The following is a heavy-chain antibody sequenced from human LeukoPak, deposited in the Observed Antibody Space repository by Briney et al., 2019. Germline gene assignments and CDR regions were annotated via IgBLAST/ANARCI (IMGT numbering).Heavy chain of an antibody. Sequence: SVKVSCKASGGTFSSYTISWVRQAPGQGLEWMGRIIPILGIANYAQKFQGRVTITAEKSTSTAYMELSSLRSEDTTVYYCASIYSSSSGVGAFDIWGQGTMVTVSS. CDR1: GGTFSSYT. CDR3: ASIYSSSSGVGAFDI. J-gene: IGHJ3*02. CDR2: IIPILGIA. V-gene: IGHV1-69*02. D-gene: IGHD6-6*01.